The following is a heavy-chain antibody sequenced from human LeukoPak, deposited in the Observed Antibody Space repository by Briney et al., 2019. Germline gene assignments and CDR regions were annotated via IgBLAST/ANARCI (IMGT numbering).Heavy chain of an antibody. CDR1: GGTFSSYA. V-gene: IGHV1-69*05. J-gene: IGHJ4*02. CDR2: IIPIFGTA. CDR3: ARGPSGLLWFGEIR. Sequence: SVKVSCKASGGTFSSYAISWVRQAPGQGLEWMGGIIPIFGTANYAQKFRGRVTITTDESTSTAYMELSSLRSEDTAVYYCARGPSGLLWFGEIRWGQGTLVTVSS. D-gene: IGHD3-10*01.